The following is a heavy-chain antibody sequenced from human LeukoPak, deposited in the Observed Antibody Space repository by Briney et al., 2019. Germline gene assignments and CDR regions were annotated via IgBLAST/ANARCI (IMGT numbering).Heavy chain of an antibody. V-gene: IGHV4-59*08. J-gene: IGHJ4*02. D-gene: IGHD2/OR15-2a*01. Sequence: SETLSLTCTVSGGSISSYYWSWIRQPPGKGLGWIAYISDIGSINYNPSLKSRVTISLDASKNQFSLKLSSVTAADTAVYYCAGHHPRNTVDFWGQGTLVTVSS. CDR3: AGHHPRNTVDF. CDR2: ISDIGSI. CDR1: GGSISSYY.